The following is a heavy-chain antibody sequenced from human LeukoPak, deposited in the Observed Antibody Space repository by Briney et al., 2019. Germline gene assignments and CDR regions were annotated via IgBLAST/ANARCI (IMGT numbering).Heavy chain of an antibody. CDR3: ARDCSGGSCYQWGY. Sequence: SETLSLTCTVSGGSISSGGYYWSWIRQPPGKGLEWIGYIYHSGSTYYNPSLKSRVTISVDRSKNQFSLKLSSVTAADTAVYYCARDCSGGSCYQWGYWGQGTLVTVSS. CDR1: GGSISSGGYY. D-gene: IGHD2-15*01. CDR2: IYHSGST. J-gene: IGHJ4*02. V-gene: IGHV4-30-2*01.